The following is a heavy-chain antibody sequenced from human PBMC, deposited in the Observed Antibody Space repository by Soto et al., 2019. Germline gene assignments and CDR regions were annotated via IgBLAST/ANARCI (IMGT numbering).Heavy chain of an antibody. Sequence: EVQLLESGGGLVQPGGSLRLSCAASGFTFSSYAMSWVRQAPGKGLEWVSAISGSGGSTYYADSVKGRFTISRDNSXNTLYLQMNSLRAEDTAVYYCAANRGYNYYYGMDVWGQGTTATVSS. D-gene: IGHD3-22*01. CDR3: AANRGYNYYYGMDV. V-gene: IGHV3-23*01. CDR2: ISGSGGST. CDR1: GFTFSSYA. J-gene: IGHJ6*02.